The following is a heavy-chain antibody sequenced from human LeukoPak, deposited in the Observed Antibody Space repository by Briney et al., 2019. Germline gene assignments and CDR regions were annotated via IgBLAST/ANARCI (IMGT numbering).Heavy chain of an antibody. D-gene: IGHD6-13*01. Sequence: GASVKVSCKASGYTFTGYFMHWVRQAPGQGLEWMGWINPSTGGTNYAQKFQGRVTLTRDTSISTTYMELSRLRSDDTAVYYCARCIAAAALRPVDYWGQGTLVTVSS. CDR1: GYTFTGYF. CDR2: INPSTGGT. V-gene: IGHV1-2*02. J-gene: IGHJ4*02. CDR3: ARCIAAAALRPVDY.